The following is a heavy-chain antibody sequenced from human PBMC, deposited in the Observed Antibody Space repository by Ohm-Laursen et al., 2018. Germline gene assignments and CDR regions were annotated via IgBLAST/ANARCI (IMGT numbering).Heavy chain of an antibody. V-gene: IGHV1-69*06. CDR2: IIPIFGTA. D-gene: IGHD2-2*01. CDR3: ARDCSSTSCLDGMDV. CDR1: GGTFSSYA. J-gene: IGHJ6*02. Sequence: SVKVSCNASGGTFSSYAISWVRQAPGQGLEWMGGIIPIFGTANYAQKFQGRVTITADKSTSTAYMELSSLRSEDTAVYYCARDCSSTSCLDGMDVWGQGTTVTVSS.